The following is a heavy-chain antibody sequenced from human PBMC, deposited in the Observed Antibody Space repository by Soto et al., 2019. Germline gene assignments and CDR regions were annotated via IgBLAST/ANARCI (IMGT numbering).Heavy chain of an antibody. CDR1: GFSFNNFA. J-gene: IGHJ4*02. V-gene: IGHV3-23*01. CDR3: AKASTYEYVWGSFRYYFNY. D-gene: IGHD3-16*02. CDR2: ISGSGDRT. Sequence: GSLRLSCEASGFSFNNFAMILFRHPPFKWLEWVSGISGSGDRTHYIDSVKGRFTISRDNFKNTLYLQMNSLRAEDTAVYYCAKASTYEYVWGSFRYYFNYWGQGTLVTVSS.